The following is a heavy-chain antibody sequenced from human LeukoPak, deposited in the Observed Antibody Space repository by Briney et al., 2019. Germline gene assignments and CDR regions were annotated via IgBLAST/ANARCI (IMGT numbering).Heavy chain of an antibody. D-gene: IGHD4-17*01. CDR3: TTEDDYGDYFPGGYYYMDV. CDR2: IRSKANSYAT. Sequence: GGSLRLSCAASGFTFSGSAMHWVRQASGKGLEWVGRIRSKANSYATAYAASVKGRFTISRDDSKNTAYLQMNSLKTEDTAVYYCTTEDDYGDYFPGGYYYMDVWGKGTTVTVSS. J-gene: IGHJ6*03. V-gene: IGHV3-73*01. CDR1: GFTFSGSA.